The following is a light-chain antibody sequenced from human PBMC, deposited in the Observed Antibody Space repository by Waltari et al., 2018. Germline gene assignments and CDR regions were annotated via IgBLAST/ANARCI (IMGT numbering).Light chain of an antibody. CDR2: DDR. Sequence: FMLTQPHSVSESPGKTVTILCTASSGRIATNYVHRYQRHPGSAPTTVIYDDRQRPSGVPDRFSGSIDDFSNSASLTISELQTEDEADYYCQSYYNRSLVFGGGTRLTVL. CDR1: SGRIATNY. V-gene: IGLV6-57*02. CDR3: QSYYNRSLV. J-gene: IGLJ2*01.